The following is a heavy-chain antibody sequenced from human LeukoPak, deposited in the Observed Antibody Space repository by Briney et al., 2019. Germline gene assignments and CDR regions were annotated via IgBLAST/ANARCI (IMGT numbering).Heavy chain of an antibody. V-gene: IGHV1-46*01. D-gene: IGHD1-1*01. CDR2: INPSGGST. Sequence: ASVKVSCKASGCTFTSYYMHWVRQAPGQGLEWMGIINPSGGSTSYAQKFQGRVTMTRDMSTSTVYMELSSLRSEDTAVYYCARTSPARNDVSYYYYYMDVWGKGTTVTVSS. J-gene: IGHJ6*03. CDR3: ARTSPARNDVSYYYYYMDV. CDR1: GCTFTSYY.